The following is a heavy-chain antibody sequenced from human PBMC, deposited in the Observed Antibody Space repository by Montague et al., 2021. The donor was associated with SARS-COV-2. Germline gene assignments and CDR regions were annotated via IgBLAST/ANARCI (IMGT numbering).Heavy chain of an antibody. CDR1: GFTFSSYW. CDR3: AREPGPYYDVLTGLTVGYMDV. V-gene: IGHV3-7*05. J-gene: IGHJ6*03. Sequence: SLRLSCAASGFTFSSYWMSWVRQAPGKGLEWVANIKQDGSEKYYVDSLKGRFTISRDNAKNSLYLQMNSLRAEDTAVYYCAREPGPYYDVLTGLTVGYMDVWGKGTTVTVSS. CDR2: IKQDGSEK. D-gene: IGHD3-9*01.